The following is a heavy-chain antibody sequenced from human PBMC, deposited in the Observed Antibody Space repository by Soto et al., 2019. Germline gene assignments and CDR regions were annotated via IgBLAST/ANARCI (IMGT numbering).Heavy chain of an antibody. D-gene: IGHD3-9*01. Sequence: QVQLVQSGAEVKKPGASVKVSCKASGYIFTGYYIQWVRQAPGQGLEWMGWINTKTGGTKYAQKFQGRVTMTRDTSINTAYMEVSRLRSDDTAVYYCATDKVAFDMWGQGTKVTVSS. CDR1: GYIFTGYY. CDR2: INTKTGGT. J-gene: IGHJ3*02. CDR3: ATDKVAFDM. V-gene: IGHV1-2*02.